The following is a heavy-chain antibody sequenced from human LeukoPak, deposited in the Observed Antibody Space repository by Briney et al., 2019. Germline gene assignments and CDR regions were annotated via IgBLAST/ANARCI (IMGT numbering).Heavy chain of an antibody. CDR3: ARQGLQQLLPGSNF. CDR1: GGSISSTSDY. J-gene: IGHJ4*02. Sequence: PSETLSLTCTVSGGSISSTSDYWGWIRQAPGKGLEWLASIYYSGATYYNPSLKSRLTVSGDTSNNRFSLELTSVTAADTAVYYCARQGLQQLLPGSNFWGQGTLVTVSS. CDR2: IYYSGAT. V-gene: IGHV4-39*01. D-gene: IGHD6-13*01.